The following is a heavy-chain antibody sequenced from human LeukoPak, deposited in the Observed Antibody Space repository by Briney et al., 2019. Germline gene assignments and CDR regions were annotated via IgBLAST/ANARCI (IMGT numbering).Heavy chain of an antibody. V-gene: IGHV3-30*02. J-gene: IGHJ4*02. Sequence: PGGSLRLSCAASGFTFSSYGMHWVRQAPGKGLEWVAFIRYDGSNKYYADSVKGRFTISRDNSKNTLYLQMNSLRAEDTAVYYCAKVMRGFWSGYDYFDYWGQRALVTVSS. CDR1: GFTFSSYG. D-gene: IGHD3-3*01. CDR3: AKVMRGFWSGYDYFDY. CDR2: IRYDGSNK.